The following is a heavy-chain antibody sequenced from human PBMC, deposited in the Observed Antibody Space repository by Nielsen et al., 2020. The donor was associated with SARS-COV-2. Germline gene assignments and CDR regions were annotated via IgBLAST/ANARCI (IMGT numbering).Heavy chain of an antibody. D-gene: IGHD3-22*01. J-gene: IGHJ6*02. CDR1: GFTFSSYE. V-gene: IGHV3-48*03. CDR3: ARTMIVVVMRYYGMDV. CDR2: ISSSGSTI. Sequence: GESLKISCVASGFTFSSYEMNWVRQAPGKGLEWVSYISSSGSTIYYADSVKGRFTISRDNAKNSLYLQMNSLRAEDTAVYYCARTMIVVVMRYYGMDVWGQGTTVTVSS.